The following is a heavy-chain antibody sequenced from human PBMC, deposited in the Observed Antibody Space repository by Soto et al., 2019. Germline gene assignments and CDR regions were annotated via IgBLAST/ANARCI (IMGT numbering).Heavy chain of an antibody. CDR1: GGYVSTYC. CDR3: ARDNYYGSGSYSDNWFDP. V-gene: IGHV4-59*06. Sequence: PSEALSLTCTGSGGYVSTYCWSWIRQPPGKGLEWIGYIYYSGSTYYNPSLKSRVTISVDTSKNQFSLKLSSVTAADTAVYYCARDNYYGSGSYSDNWFDPWGQGTLVTVSS. CDR2: IYYSGST. J-gene: IGHJ5*02. D-gene: IGHD3-10*01.